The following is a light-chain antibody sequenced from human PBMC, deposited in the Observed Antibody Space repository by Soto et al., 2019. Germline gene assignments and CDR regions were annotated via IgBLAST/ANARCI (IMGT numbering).Light chain of an antibody. CDR1: QSVSSY. J-gene: IGKJ1*01. V-gene: IGKV3-11*01. CDR3: QQRSNWPGT. Sequence: EIVLTQSPATLSLSPGERATLSCRASQSVSSYLAWYQQKPGQAPRLLIYGASNSATGIPGRFSGRGSGPDFHLTICSLRRADFAVYYCQQRSNWPGTFGQGTKVEIK. CDR2: GAS.